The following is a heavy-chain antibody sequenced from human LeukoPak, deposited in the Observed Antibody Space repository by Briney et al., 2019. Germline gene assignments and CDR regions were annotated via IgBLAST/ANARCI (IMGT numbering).Heavy chain of an antibody. Sequence: SGPTLVNPTQTLTLTCTFSGFSLTTSGVGVGWIRQPPGKALEWLALIYWDDDKRYRPSLKSRLTITKDTSKNQVVLTMTNMDPLDTATYYCAHRGGNYWYFDLWGRGTLVTVSS. CDR2: IYWDDDK. V-gene: IGHV2-5*02. D-gene: IGHD4-23*01. J-gene: IGHJ2*01. CDR3: AHRGGNYWYFDL. CDR1: GFSLTTSGVG.